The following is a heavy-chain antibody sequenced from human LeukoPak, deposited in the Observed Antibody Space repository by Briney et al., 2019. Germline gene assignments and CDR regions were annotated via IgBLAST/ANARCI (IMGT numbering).Heavy chain of an antibody. J-gene: IGHJ3*02. CDR2: ISSSSSYI. CDR1: GFTFSSYS. CDR3: ANVLLWFGELGEDDFDS. V-gene: IGHV3-21*01. Sequence: GGSLRLSCAASGFTFSSYSMNWVRQAPGKGLEWVSSISSSSSYIYYADSVKGRFTISRDNAKNSLYLQMNSLRAEDTAVYYCANVLLWFGELGEDDFDSWGQGTMVTVSS. D-gene: IGHD3-10*01.